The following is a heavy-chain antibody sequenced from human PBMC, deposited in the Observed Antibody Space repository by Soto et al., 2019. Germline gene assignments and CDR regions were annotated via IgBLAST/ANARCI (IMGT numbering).Heavy chain of an antibody. V-gene: IGHV3-48*02. Sequence: GGSLRLSCAASGFTFGRYSMNWVRQAPGKGLEWVSYITGSSSTKFYADSVKGRFTISRDNAKNSLYLQMNGLRDEDTAVYYCARDNGMAGSFDPWGQGTLVTVSS. CDR3: ARDNGMAGSFDP. CDR2: ITGSSSTK. J-gene: IGHJ5*02. D-gene: IGHD2-8*01. CDR1: GFTFGRYS.